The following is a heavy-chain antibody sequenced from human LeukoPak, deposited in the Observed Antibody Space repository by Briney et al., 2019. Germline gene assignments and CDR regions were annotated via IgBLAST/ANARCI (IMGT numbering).Heavy chain of an antibody. CDR3: ARDLGATGYFDY. V-gene: IGHV4-59*11. CDR2: IYDSGST. J-gene: IGHJ4*02. CDR1: GGSITSHY. D-gene: IGHD1-26*01. Sequence: PSETLSLTCTVSGGSITSHYWSWTRQPPGRGLEWIGYIYDSGSTNYNPSLKSRVTISVDTSKNQFSLKLSSVTAADTAVYYCARDLGATGYFDYWGQGTLVTVSS.